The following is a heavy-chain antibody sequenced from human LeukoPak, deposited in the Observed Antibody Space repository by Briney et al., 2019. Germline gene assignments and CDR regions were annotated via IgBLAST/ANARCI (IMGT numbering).Heavy chain of an antibody. CDR1: GSSLTELS. CDR2: FDVIDGET. J-gene: IGHJ4*02. D-gene: IGHD5-18*01. V-gene: IGHV1-24*01. CDR3: AAGRPHSLLDY. Sequence: RASVKVSCTVSGSSLTELSLYWVRQAPGKGLEWMGGFDVIDGETFYAQKFQGRVTMTEDSSADTAYMELRSLTSDDTALYYCAAGRPHSLLDYWGQGTLVTVSS.